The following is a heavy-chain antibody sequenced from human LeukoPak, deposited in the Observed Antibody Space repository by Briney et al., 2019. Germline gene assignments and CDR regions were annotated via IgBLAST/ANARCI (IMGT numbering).Heavy chain of an antibody. CDR1: GFTFSSYS. V-gene: IGHV3-21*01. CDR3: ARDQDPLWFGELSTGGYFDL. J-gene: IGHJ2*01. CDR2: ISSSSSYI. D-gene: IGHD3-10*01. Sequence: GGSLRLSCAASGFTFSSYSMNWVRQAPGKGLEWVSSISSSSSYIYYTDSVKGRFTISRDNAKNSLYLQMNSLRAEYTAVYYCARDQDPLWFGELSTGGYFDLWGRGTLVTVSS.